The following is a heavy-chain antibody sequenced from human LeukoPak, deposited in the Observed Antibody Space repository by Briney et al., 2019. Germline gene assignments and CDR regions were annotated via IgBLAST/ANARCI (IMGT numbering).Heavy chain of an antibody. CDR2: IYHSGST. V-gene: IGHV4-30-2*02. CDR3: ARYRYGYNSWYFDY. D-gene: IGHD5-24*01. J-gene: IGHJ4*02. CDR1: GGSISSGGYY. Sequence: PSETLSLTCTVSGGSISSGGYYWSWIQQPPGKGLEWLGYIYHSGSTYYNPSLKSRVTISVDTSKNQFSLKLSSVTAADTAVYYCARYRYGYNSWYFDYWGQGTLVTVSS.